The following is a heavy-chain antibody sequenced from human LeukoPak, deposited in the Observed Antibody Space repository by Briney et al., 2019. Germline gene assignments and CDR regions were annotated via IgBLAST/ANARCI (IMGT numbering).Heavy chain of an antibody. CDR1: EYTFTGYY. CDR3: AREGRYCSGGSCYSNWFDY. Sequence: ASVKVSCKASEYTFTGYYMHWVRRAPGQGLEWMGWINPNSGGTNYAQKFQGRVTITRDTSISTAYMELSRLRSDDTAVYYCAREGRYCSGGSCYSNWFDYWGQGTLVTVSS. CDR2: INPNSGGT. J-gene: IGHJ4*02. D-gene: IGHD2-15*01. V-gene: IGHV1-2*02.